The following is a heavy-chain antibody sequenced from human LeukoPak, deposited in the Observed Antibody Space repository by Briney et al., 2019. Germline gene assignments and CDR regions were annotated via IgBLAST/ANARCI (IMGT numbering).Heavy chain of an antibody. V-gene: IGHV3-48*01. CDR1: GFTFSSNS. CDR2: ISSSSSTI. Sequence: GGSLRLSCAASGFTFSSNSMNWVRQAPGKGLEWVSYISSSSSTIYYADSVKGRFTISRDNAKNTLYLQMNSLRAEDTAVYYCAKDRDIVVVPAANIDYWGQGTLVTVSS. J-gene: IGHJ4*02. D-gene: IGHD2-2*01. CDR3: AKDRDIVVVPAANIDY.